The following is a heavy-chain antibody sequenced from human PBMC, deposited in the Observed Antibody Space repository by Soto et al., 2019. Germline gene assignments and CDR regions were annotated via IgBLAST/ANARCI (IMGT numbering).Heavy chain of an antibody. Sequence: GGSLRLSCAASGFTFENYEMNWVRQAPGKGLEWISYISSRSATRYYADSVKGRFTISRDNAKNSLYLQMSGLRAEDNGVYYCARLNYYNRGAFDYWGQGTLVTVSS. CDR3: ARLNYYNRGAFDY. V-gene: IGHV3-48*03. CDR1: GFTFENYE. D-gene: IGHD3-10*01. J-gene: IGHJ4*02. CDR2: ISSRSATR.